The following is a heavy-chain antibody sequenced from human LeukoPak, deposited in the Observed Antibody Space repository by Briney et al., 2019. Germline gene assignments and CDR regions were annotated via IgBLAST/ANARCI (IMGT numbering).Heavy chain of an antibody. CDR1: GGTFSNYA. J-gene: IGHJ4*02. V-gene: IGHV1-69*04. CDR3: ATGELEPDYAFDY. Sequence: SVKVSCKASGGTFSNYAVSWVRQAPGQGLEWMGRIIPFLGTTNFAQKFQGRVTITADKSTSTAYMELSSLRSEDTAVYYCATGELEPDYAFDYWGQGTLVTVSS. D-gene: IGHD1-1*01. CDR2: IIPFLGTT.